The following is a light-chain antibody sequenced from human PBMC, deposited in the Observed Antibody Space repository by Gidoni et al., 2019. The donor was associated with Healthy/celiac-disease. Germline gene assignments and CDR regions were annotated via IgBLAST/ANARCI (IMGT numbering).Light chain of an antibody. J-gene: IGKJ2*01. CDR2: GAS. V-gene: IGKV3-20*01. Sequence: IVLTQSPGTLSFPPGETATLTFRSSQSVSSSYFTWYQQKPGQAPMLLIDGASTSATCLPDRFSGIGSGTDFTFTISRLEPEDVAVDYCQQYCSSPPYTFGQXTKLEIK. CDR1: QSVSSSY. CDR3: QQYCSSPPYT.